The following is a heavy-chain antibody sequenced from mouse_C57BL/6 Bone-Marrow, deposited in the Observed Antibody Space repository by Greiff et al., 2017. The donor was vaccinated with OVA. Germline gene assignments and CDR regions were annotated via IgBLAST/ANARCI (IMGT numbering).Heavy chain of an antibody. V-gene: IGHV1-82*01. CDR1: GYAFSSSW. J-gene: IGHJ3*01. CDR3: ARGSITTTFAY. Sequence: VQGVESGPELVKPGASVKISCKASGYAFSSSWMNWVKQRPGKGLEWIGRIYPGDGDTNYNGKFKGKATLTADKSSSTAYMQLSSLTSEDSAVYFCARGSITTTFAYWGQGTLVTVSA. D-gene: IGHD1-2*01. CDR2: IYPGDGDT.